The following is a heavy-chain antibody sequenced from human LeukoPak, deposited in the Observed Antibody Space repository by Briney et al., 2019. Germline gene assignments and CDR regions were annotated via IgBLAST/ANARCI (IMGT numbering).Heavy chain of an antibody. V-gene: IGHV5-10-1*01. D-gene: IGHD6-19*01. CDR2: IDPSDSYT. CDR3: ARTAVAGAAPDY. J-gene: IGHJ4*02. Sequence: GESPKISCKGSGYSFTSYWISWVRQMPGKGLEWMGRIDPSDSYTNYSPSFQGHVTISADKSISTAYLQWSTLKASDTAMYYCARTAVAGAAPDYWGQGTLVTVSS. CDR1: GYSFTSYW.